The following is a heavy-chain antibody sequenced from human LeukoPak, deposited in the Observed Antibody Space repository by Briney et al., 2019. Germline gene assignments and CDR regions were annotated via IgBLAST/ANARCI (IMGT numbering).Heavy chain of an antibody. CDR2: ISGSSSHT. CDR3: AKQVPGQWLTPTSD. CDR1: GFTFSTYA. J-gene: IGHJ4*02. D-gene: IGHD6-19*01. Sequence: PGGSLRLSCAASGFTFSTYAMIWVRQAPGKGLEWVSAISGSSSHTYYADSVKGRFTISRDNSKNTLYLQMSSLRVEDTAVYYCAKQVPGQWLTPTSDWGQGTLVTVPS. V-gene: IGHV3-23*01.